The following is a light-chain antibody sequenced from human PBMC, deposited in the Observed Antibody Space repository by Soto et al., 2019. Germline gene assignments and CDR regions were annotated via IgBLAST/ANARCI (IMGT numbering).Light chain of an antibody. CDR2: GAS. J-gene: IGKJ1*01. CDR1: QSVSSH. CDR3: QQTYTTPRT. V-gene: IGKV3-15*01. Sequence: IVMTQSPATLSVSPGERVTLSCTASQSVSSHVAWYQQKPGQAPRLLLYGASTRATGIPARFSGSGGGTDFTLTISSVQSEDFATYYCQQTYTTPRTFGQGTKVDIK.